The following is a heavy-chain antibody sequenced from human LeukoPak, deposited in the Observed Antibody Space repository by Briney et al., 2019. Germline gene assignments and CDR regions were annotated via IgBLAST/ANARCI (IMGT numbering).Heavy chain of an antibody. Sequence: PGGSLRLSCAASGFTFSSYWMTWVRQAPGKGLEWVANIQRGGSEKHYVDSVKGRFTISRDNAKNSLYLQMNSVRAEDTAVYYCARDVRDENGSASRIHLDSWGQGTLVTVSS. J-gene: IGHJ4*02. V-gene: IGHV3-7*01. CDR3: ARDVRDENGSASRIHLDS. D-gene: IGHD6-6*01. CDR2: IQRGGSEK. CDR1: GFTFSSYW.